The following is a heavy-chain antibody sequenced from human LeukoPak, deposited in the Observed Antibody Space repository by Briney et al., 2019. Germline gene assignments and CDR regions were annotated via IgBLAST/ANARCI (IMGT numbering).Heavy chain of an antibody. D-gene: IGHD1-26*01. J-gene: IGHJ4*02. Sequence: SETLSLTCAVSGYSISSGYYWGWIRQPPGKGLEWIGSIYHSGSTYYNPSLKSRVTISVDTSKNQFSLKLSSVTAADTAVCYCASLGRGWDWGQGTLVTVSS. CDR2: IYHSGST. CDR1: GYSISSGYY. CDR3: ASLGRGWD. V-gene: IGHV4-38-2*01.